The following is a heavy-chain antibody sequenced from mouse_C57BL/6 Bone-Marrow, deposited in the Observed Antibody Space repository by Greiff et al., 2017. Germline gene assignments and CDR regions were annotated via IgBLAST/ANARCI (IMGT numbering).Heavy chain of an antibody. CDR2: IHPNSGST. V-gene: IGHV1-64*01. CDR1: GYTFTSYW. CDR3: PYGFYAMDD. J-gene: IGHJ4*01. D-gene: IGHD1-1*01. Sequence: QVQLLQPGAELVKPGASVKLSCTASGYTFTSYWMHWVKQRPGQGLEWIGMIHPNSGSTNYNEKVKSKATLTVDKSTSNAYMQLSSLTSEDSAVYYCPYGFYAMDDWGQGTSVTVSS.